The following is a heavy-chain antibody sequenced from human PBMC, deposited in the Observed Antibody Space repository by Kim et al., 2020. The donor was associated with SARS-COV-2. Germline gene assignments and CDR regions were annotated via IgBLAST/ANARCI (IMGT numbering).Heavy chain of an antibody. V-gene: IGHV5-51*01. J-gene: IGHJ4*02. D-gene: IGHD3-22*01. Sequence: PSFQGQVTISADKSISTAYLQWSSLKASDTAMYYCARLSTSSGYYVPFDYWGQGTLVTVSS. CDR3: ARLSTSSGYYVPFDY.